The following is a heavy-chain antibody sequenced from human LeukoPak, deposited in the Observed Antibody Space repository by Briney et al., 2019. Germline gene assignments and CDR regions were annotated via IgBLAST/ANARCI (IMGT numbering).Heavy chain of an antibody. D-gene: IGHD3-10*01. CDR1: GYTFTSYD. CDR2: MNPNSGNT. J-gene: IGHJ4*02. CDR3: ARGVSMVRGVIITAPIDY. V-gene: IGHV1-8*01. Sequence: PLASVKVSCKASGYTFTSYDINWVRQATGQGLEWMGWMNPNSGNTGYAQKFQGRVTMTRNTSISTAYMELSSLRSEDTAVYYCARGVSMVRGVIITAPIDYWGQGTLVTVSS.